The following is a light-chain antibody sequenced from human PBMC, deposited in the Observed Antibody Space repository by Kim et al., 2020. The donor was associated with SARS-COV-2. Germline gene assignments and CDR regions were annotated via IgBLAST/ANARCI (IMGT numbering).Light chain of an antibody. Sequence: IKNDLDWYQQKPGKAPKLLIYAASSLQSGVPSRFSGSGSGRDFTLTISSLQPEDFATYYCLHDYNYPLTFGGGTKVDIK. V-gene: IGKV1-6*01. CDR2: AAS. CDR1: IKND. CDR3: LHDYNYPLT. J-gene: IGKJ4*01.